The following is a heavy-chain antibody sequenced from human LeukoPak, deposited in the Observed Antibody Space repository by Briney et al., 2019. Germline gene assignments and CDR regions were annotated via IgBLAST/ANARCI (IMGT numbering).Heavy chain of an antibody. Sequence: SETLSLTCTVSGGSISSYYWSWIRQPPGKGLEWIGYIYYSGSTNYNPSLKSRVTISVDTSKNQFSLKLSSVTAADTAVYYCARQGGGFGYFDLWGRGTLVTVSS. V-gene: IGHV4-59*08. D-gene: IGHD6-25*01. CDR3: ARQGGGFGYFDL. CDR2: IYYSGST. J-gene: IGHJ2*01. CDR1: GGSISSYY.